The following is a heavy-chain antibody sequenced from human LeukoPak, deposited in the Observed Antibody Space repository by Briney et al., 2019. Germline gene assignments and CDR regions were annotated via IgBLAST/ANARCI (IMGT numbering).Heavy chain of an antibody. V-gene: IGHV3-30*03. D-gene: IGHD3-22*01. J-gene: IGHJ4*02. CDR3: ARDRRTTMIVVVRRFDY. CDR2: ISYDGSNK. Sequence: SGGSLRLSCAASGFTFSSYSMNWVRQAPGKGLEWVAVISYDGSNKYYADSVKGRFTISRDNSKNTLYLQMNSLRAEDTAVYYCARDRRTTMIVVVRRFDYWGQGTLVTVSS. CDR1: GFTFSSYS.